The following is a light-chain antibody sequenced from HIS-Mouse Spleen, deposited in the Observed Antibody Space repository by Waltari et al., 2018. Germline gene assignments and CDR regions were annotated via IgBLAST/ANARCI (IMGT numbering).Light chain of an antibody. J-gene: IGKJ5*01. CDR3: QQRSNWPIT. CDR2: DAS. Sequence: IVLTQSPATLSLSPGVGATLSCRASQSVSSYLAWYQQKPGQAPRLLIYDASNRATGIPARFSGSGSGTDFTLTISSLEPEDFAVYYCQQRSNWPITFGQGTRLEIK. CDR1: QSVSSY. V-gene: IGKV3-11*01.